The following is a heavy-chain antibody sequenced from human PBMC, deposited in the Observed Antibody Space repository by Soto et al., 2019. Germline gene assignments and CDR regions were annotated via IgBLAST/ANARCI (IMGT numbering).Heavy chain of an antibody. CDR1: GYTFTSYA. CDR2: INAGNGNT. CDR3: AASSVLYYYASSGRSPPGRGFDP. J-gene: IGHJ5*02. D-gene: IGHD3-22*01. Sequence: QVQLVQSGAEVKKPGASVKVSCKASGYTFTSYAMHWVRQAPGQRLEWMGWINAGNGNTKYSQKFQGRVTITRDTSASTAYMELSSLRSEDTAAYYCAASSVLYYYASSGRSPPGRGFDPWGQGTLVTVSS. V-gene: IGHV1-3*01.